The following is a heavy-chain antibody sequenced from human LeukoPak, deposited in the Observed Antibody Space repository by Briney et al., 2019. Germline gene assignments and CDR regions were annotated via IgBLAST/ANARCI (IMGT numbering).Heavy chain of an antibody. CDR3: ARGDYYGSGSYSY. J-gene: IGHJ4*02. CDR2: INHSGST. CDR1: GGSFSGYY. V-gene: IGHV4-34*01. D-gene: IGHD3-10*01. Sequence: SETLSLTCAVYGGSFSGYYWSWIRQPPGKGLEWIGEINHSGSTNHNPSLKSRVTISVDTSKNQFSLKLSSVTAADTAVYYCARGDYYGSGSYSYWGRGTLVTVSS.